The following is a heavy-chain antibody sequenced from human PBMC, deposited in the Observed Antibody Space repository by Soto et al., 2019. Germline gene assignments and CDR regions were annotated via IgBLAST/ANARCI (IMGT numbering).Heavy chain of an antibody. CDR1: GFTFSSYG. Sequence: GGSLRLSCAASGFTFSSYGMHWVRQAPGKGLEWVAVIWYDGSNKYYADSVKGRFTISRDNSRNTLYLQMNSLRAEDTAVYYCARDTGLPQTSFDYWGQGTLVTVSS. D-gene: IGHD2-21*02. CDR3: ARDTGLPQTSFDY. CDR2: IWYDGSNK. J-gene: IGHJ4*02. V-gene: IGHV3-33*01.